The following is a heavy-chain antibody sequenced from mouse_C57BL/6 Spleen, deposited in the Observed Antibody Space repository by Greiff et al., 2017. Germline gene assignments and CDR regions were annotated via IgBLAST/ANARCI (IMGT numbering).Heavy chain of an antibody. J-gene: IGHJ2*01. Sequence: VQLQQSGAELVRPGASVTLSCKASGYTFTDYEMHWVKQTPVHGLEWIGAIDPETGGTAHNQKFKGKAILTADKSSSTAYMELRSLTSEDSAVYYCTRWDYYGSLDDWGQGTTLTVSS. CDR3: TRWDYYGSLDD. CDR2: IDPETGGT. CDR1: GYTFTDYE. V-gene: IGHV1-15*01. D-gene: IGHD1-1*01.